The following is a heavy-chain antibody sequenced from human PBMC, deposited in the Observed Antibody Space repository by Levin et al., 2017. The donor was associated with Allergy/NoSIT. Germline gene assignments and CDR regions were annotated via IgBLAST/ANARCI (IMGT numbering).Heavy chain of an antibody. D-gene: IGHD6-19*01. V-gene: IGHV1-2*02. CDR2: INPNNGGT. CDR1: GYTFTAYN. Sequence: GESLKISCEASGYTFTAYNIHWVRQAPGQGLEWMGWINPNNGGTNYAQKFQGRITMTRDTSISTAYVEVNRLGSDDTALYFCARCSSGWIAPCLNFDFWGQGTLVTVSS. J-gene: IGHJ4*02. CDR3: ARCSSGWIAPCLNFDF.